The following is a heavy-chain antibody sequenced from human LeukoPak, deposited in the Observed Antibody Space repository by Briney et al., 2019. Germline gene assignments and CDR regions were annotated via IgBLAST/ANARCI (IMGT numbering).Heavy chain of an antibody. D-gene: IGHD3-22*01. J-gene: IGHJ4*02. V-gene: IGHV1-2*02. CDR1: GYTFTGYY. CDR3: ARGYYYDGSGYYWPRFDY. Sequence: ASVKVSCKASGYTFTGYYMHWVRQAPGQGLEWMGWINPNSGGTNYAQKFQGRVTVTRDTSISTAYMELSRLRSDDTAVYYCARGYYYDGSGYYWPRFDYWGQGTLVTVSS. CDR2: INPNSGGT.